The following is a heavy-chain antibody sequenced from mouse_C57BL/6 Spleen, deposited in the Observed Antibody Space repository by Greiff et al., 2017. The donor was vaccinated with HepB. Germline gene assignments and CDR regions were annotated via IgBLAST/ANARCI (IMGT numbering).Heavy chain of an antibody. V-gene: IGHV5-9-1*02. D-gene: IGHD4-1*01. Sequence: VQLKESGEGLVKPGGSLKLSCAASGFTFSSYAMSWVRQTPEKRLEWVAYISSGGDYIYYADTVKGRFTISRDNARNTLYLQMSSLKSEDTAMYYCTRANWDLAWFAYWGQGTLVTVSA. CDR1: GFTFSSYA. CDR3: TRANWDLAWFAY. CDR2: ISSGGDYI. J-gene: IGHJ3*01.